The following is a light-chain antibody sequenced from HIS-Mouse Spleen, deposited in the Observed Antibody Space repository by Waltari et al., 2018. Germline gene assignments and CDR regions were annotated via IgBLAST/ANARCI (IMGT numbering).Light chain of an antibody. CDR2: GAS. Sequence: EIVMTQSPATLSVSPGERATLPGRPSQSVSSTLPWYQQKPGQAPRLLIYGASIRATGIPARFSGSGSGTEFTLTISILQSEDFAVYYCQQYNNWPPLTFGGGTKVEIK. J-gene: IGKJ4*01. CDR3: QQYNNWPPLT. V-gene: IGKV3D-15*03. CDR1: QSVSST.